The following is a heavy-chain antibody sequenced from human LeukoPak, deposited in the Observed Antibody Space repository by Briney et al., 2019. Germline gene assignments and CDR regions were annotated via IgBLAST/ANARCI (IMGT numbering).Heavy chain of an antibody. CDR2: ISAYNGNT. J-gene: IGHJ4*02. CDR1: GYTFTSYG. Sequence: ASVTVSCKASGYTFTSYGITWVRQAPGQGLEWMGWISAYNGNTNYAQKFQGRVTMTTDTSTSTAYMELRSLRSDDTAVYYCAREDTAIGLPFDYWGQGTLVTVSS. CDR3: AREDTAIGLPFDY. D-gene: IGHD5-18*01. V-gene: IGHV1-18*01.